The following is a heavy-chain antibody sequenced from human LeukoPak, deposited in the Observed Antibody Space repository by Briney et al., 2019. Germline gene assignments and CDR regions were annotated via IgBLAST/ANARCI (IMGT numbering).Heavy chain of an antibody. CDR1: GFTFSSYW. J-gene: IGHJ4*02. Sequence: GGSLRLSCAASGFTFSSYWMHWVRQDPGKGLVWVSRIDTDGSSTIYADSVKGRFTISRDNAKNTLYLQMNSLRAEDTSVYYCTRGCVGIDYWGRGTLVTVSS. CDR2: IDTDGSST. D-gene: IGHD7-27*01. V-gene: IGHV3-74*01. CDR3: TRGCVGIDY.